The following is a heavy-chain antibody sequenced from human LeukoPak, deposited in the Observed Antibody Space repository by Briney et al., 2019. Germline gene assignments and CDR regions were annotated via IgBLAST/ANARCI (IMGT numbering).Heavy chain of an antibody. CDR1: GFTFSSYE. J-gene: IGHJ4*02. CDR3: AKGYGDLFYFDY. V-gene: IGHV3-48*03. D-gene: IGHD4-17*01. Sequence: GGSLRLSCAASGFTFSSYEMNWVRQAPGKGLEWVSYISSSGSTIYYADSVKGRFTISRDNAKNSLYLQMNSLRAEDTAVYYCAKGYGDLFYFDYWGQGTLVTVSS. CDR2: ISSSGSTI.